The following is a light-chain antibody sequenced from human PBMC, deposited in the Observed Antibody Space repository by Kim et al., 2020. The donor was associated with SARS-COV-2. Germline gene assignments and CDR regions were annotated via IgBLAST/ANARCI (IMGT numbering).Light chain of an antibody. Sequence: GQSFTIPFTGASSDIGGYNCVSWYQQTPGNSPQLMIYDVSKRPSGVSSRFSGSKSGNTASLTISGLQAEDEAVYYCGSYTSSSTLVFGGGTQLTVL. CDR1: SSDIGGYNC. V-gene: IGLV2-14*04. CDR3: GSYTSSSTLV. J-gene: IGLJ3*02. CDR2: DVS.